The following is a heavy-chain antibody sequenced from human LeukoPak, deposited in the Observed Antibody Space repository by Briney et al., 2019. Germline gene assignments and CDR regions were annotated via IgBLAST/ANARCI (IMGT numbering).Heavy chain of an antibody. CDR2: IYSGGST. CDR1: GFTVSSNY. J-gene: IGHJ6*03. Sequence: GGSLRLSCAASGFTVSSNYMSWVRQAPGKGLEWVSVIYSGGSTYHADSVKGRFTISRDNSKNTLYLQMNSLRAEDTAVYYCARARYSSSSGDYMDVWGKGTTVTVSS. D-gene: IGHD6-6*01. V-gene: IGHV3-53*01. CDR3: ARARYSSSSGDYMDV.